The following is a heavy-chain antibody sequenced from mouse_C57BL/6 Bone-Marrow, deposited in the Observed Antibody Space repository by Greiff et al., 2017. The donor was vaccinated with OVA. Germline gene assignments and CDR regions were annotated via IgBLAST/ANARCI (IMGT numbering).Heavy chain of an antibody. D-gene: IGHD1-1*01. CDR1: GYTFTSYG. CDR3: AGYYYDSSYSYWYFEV. CDR2: IYPRSGNT. Sequence: QVQLQQSGAELARPGASVKLSCKASGYTFTSYGISWVKQRTGQGLEWIGEIYPRSGNTYYNEKFKGKATLTADKSSSTAYMELRSLTSEDSAVYFCAGYYYDSSYSYWYFEVWGTGTTVTVSS. J-gene: IGHJ1*03. V-gene: IGHV1-81*01.